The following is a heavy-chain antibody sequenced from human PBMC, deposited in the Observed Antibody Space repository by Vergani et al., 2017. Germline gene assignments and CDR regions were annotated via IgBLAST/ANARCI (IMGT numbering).Heavy chain of an antibody. Sequence: QVQLVESGGGVVQPGRSLRLSCAASGFTFSSYAMHWVRQAPGKGLEWVAVISYDGSNKYYADSVKGRFTISRDNSKNTLYLQMNSLRAEDTAVYYCARGPLTGYYRYYYYGMDVWGQGTTVTVSS. J-gene: IGHJ6*02. D-gene: IGHD3-9*01. CDR2: ISYDGSNK. CDR3: ARGPLTGYYRYYYYGMDV. V-gene: IGHV3-30-3*01. CDR1: GFTFSSYA.